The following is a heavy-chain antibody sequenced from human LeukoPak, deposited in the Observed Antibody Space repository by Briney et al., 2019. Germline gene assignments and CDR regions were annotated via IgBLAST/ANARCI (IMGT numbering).Heavy chain of an antibody. V-gene: IGHV4-39*07. CDR1: GGSISSSSYY. J-gene: IGHJ4*02. Sequence: SETLSLTCTVSGGSISSSSYYWGWIRQPPGKGLEWIGSIYYSGSTYYNLSLKSRVTISVDKSKNEFSLKLSSVTAADTAVYYCAREPKGFGEPGFDYWGQGTLVTVSS. D-gene: IGHD3-10*01. CDR3: AREPKGFGEPGFDY. CDR2: IYYSGST.